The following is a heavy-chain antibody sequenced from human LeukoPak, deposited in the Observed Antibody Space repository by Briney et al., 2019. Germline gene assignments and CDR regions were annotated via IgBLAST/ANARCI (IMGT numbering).Heavy chain of an antibody. D-gene: IGHD4/OR15-4a*01. V-gene: IGHV3-20*04. CDR2: INWNGGST. CDR1: GFTFDDYG. J-gene: IGHJ4*02. Sequence: GGSLRLSCAASGFTFDDYGMSWVRQAPGKGLEWVSAINWNGGSTGYTDSVKGRFTISRDNAKNSLYLQMNSLRAEDTALYYWARDLSANYDFDYWGQGTLVSVSS. CDR3: ARDLSANYDFDY.